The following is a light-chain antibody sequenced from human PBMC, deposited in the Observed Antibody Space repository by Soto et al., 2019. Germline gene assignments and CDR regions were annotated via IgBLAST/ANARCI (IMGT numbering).Light chain of an antibody. J-gene: IGLJ3*02. Sequence: QSVLTQPASVSGSPGQSITISCTGTSGDVGSYNHVSWYQQHPDKAPKLIIYEGNRRPSGVSDRFSGSKSDNTASLTISGLQAEDEGDYYCCSYAGSYTFRVMFGGGTKVTVL. CDR2: EGN. CDR3: CSYAGSYTFRVM. V-gene: IGLV2-23*03. CDR1: SGDVGSYNH.